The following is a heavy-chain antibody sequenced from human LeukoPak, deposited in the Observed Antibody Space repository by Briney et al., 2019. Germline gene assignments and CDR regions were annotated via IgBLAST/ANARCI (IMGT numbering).Heavy chain of an antibody. D-gene: IGHD5-12*01. V-gene: IGHV3-7*01. CDR2: IKKDGSEI. J-gene: IGHJ3*02. Sequence: PGGSLRLSCPASGVTFSSYWMSWVRQAPGKGLEWVANIKKDGSEIFYVDSVKGRFTISRDNAKTSLYLQMNSLRAEDTAVYYGATYSGPDKLEDFDIWGQGTMVTVSS. CDR3: ATYSGPDKLEDFDI. CDR1: GVTFSSYW.